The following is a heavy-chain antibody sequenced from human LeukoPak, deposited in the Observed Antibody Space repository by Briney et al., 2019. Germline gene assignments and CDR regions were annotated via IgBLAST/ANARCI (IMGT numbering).Heavy chain of an antibody. CDR1: GYTFTDYY. D-gene: IGHD6-13*01. V-gene: IGHV1-2*02. CDR2: INPNSGGT. CDR3: ARRYSSTTKVTFDI. J-gene: IGHJ3*02. Sequence: ASVKVSCKASGYTFTDYYMHWVRQAPGQGLEWMGWINPNSGGTNYAQKFQGRVTMTRDTSLSTAYMELSRLGSDDSAVYFCARRYSSTTKVTFDIWGQGSMVTVSS.